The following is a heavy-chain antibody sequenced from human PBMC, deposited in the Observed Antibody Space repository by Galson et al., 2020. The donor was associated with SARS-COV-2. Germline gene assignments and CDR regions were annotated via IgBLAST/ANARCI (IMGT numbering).Heavy chain of an antibody. CDR1: GFTFSDYY. Sequence: GGSLRLSCAASGFTFSDYYMSWIRQAPGKGLEWVSYISSSSSYTNYANSVKGRFTISRDNAKNSLYLQMNSLRAEDTAVYYCARVWMITGTTAVDYWGQGTLVTVSS. CDR3: ARVWMITGTTAVDY. CDR2: ISSSSSYT. D-gene: IGHD1-7*01. J-gene: IGHJ4*02. V-gene: IGHV3-11*06.